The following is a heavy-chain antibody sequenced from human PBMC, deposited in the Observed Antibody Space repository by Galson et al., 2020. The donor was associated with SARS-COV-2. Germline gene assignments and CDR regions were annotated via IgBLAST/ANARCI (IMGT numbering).Heavy chain of an antibody. Sequence: GGSLRLSCSASGFTFSSFVMSWVRQAPGKGLEWVSSMSGSGVTTDYADPVPGRFTISRDNSKNTLFLQMNNLRAEDTAMYYCAKDLFGGNSVVDAFDVWGQGTMVTVSS. CDR2: MSGSGVTT. CDR1: GFTFSSFV. V-gene: IGHV3-23*01. D-gene: IGHD2-21*02. CDR3: AKDLFGGNSVVDAFDV. J-gene: IGHJ3*01.